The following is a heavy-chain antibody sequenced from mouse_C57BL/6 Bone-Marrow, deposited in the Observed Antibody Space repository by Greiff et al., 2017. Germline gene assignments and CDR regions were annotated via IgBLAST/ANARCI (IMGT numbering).Heavy chain of an antibody. CDR1: GFNIKDDY. J-gene: IGHJ4*01. V-gene: IGHV14-4*01. D-gene: IGHD2-4*01. CDR3: TTDYDGSYYAMDY. Sequence: EVQVVESGAELVRPGASVKLSCTASGFNIKDDYMHWVKQRPEPGLEWIGWIDPENGDTEYASKFQGKATITADTSSNTAYLQLSSLTSEDTAVYYCTTDYDGSYYAMDYWGQGTSVTVSS. CDR2: IDPENGDT.